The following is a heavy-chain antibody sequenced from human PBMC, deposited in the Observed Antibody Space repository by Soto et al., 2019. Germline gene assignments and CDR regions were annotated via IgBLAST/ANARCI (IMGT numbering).Heavy chain of an antibody. CDR1: GFTFSSYS. CDR2: ISSSSSYI. V-gene: IGHV3-21*01. J-gene: IGHJ4*02. D-gene: IGHD6-19*01. Sequence: GGSLRLSCAASGFTFSSYSMNWVRQAPGKGLEWVSSISSSSSYIYYADSVKGRFTISRDNAKNSLYLQMNSLRAEDTAVYYCARGIAVAGTWRDYWGQGTLVTVSS. CDR3: ARGIAVAGTWRDY.